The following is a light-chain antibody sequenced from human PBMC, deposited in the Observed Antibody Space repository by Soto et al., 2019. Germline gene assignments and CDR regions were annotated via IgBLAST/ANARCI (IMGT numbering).Light chain of an antibody. CDR3: QQYDNYWT. CDR1: QSIKSW. Sequence: DIQMTQSPSTLSASVGDSVTITCRASQSIKSWLAWYQQKPGKAPKLLISKAFSLESGVPSRFSGSGSGTEFTLTINSLQPDDFATYYCQQYDNYWTFGQGTKVEIK. J-gene: IGKJ1*01. CDR2: KAF. V-gene: IGKV1-5*03.